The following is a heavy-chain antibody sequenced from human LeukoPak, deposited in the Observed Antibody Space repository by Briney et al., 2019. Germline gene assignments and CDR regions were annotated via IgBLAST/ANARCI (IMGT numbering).Heavy chain of an antibody. V-gene: IGHV4-34*01. Sequence: PSETLSLTCAVSGGSFSGYYWSWIRQPPGKGLEWIGEINHSGSTNYNPSLKSRVTISVDTSKNQFSLKLSSVTAADTAVYYCASLGVATKYWGQGTLVTVSS. CDR1: GGSFSGYY. D-gene: IGHD5-12*01. J-gene: IGHJ4*02. CDR3: ASLGVATKY. CDR2: INHSGST.